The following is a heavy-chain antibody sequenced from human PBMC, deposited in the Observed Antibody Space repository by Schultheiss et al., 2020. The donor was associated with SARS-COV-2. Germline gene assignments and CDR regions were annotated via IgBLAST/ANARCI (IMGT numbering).Heavy chain of an antibody. CDR2: MNPNSGNT. D-gene: IGHD6-6*01. CDR1: GYTFTSYD. CDR3: ASFSSSSMETDY. V-gene: IGHV1-8*01. Sequence: ASVKVSCKASGYTFTSYDINWVRQATGQGLEWMGWMNPNSGNTGYAQKFQGRVTMTRNTSISTAYMELSSLRSDDTAVYYCASFSSSSMETDYWGQGTLVTVSS. J-gene: IGHJ4*02.